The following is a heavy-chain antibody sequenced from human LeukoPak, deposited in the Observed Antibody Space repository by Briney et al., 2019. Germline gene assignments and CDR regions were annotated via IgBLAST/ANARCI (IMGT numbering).Heavy chain of an antibody. D-gene: IGHD3-10*01. CDR3: ARGLGNYGSGSKGAY. J-gene: IGHJ4*02. Sequence: SETLSLTCAVYGGSFSGYYWSWIRQPPGKGLEWIGEINHSGSTNYNPSLKSRVTISVDTSKNQFSLKLSSVTAADTAVYYCARGLGNYGSGSKGAYWGQGTLVTVSS. CDR2: INHSGST. CDR1: GGSFSGYY. V-gene: IGHV4-34*01.